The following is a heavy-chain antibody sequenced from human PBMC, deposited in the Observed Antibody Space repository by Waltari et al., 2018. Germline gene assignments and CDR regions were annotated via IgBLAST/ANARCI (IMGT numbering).Heavy chain of an antibody. Sequence: EVQLLESGGGLVQPGGSLKLSCASSGFSFTCYFMSWVRQAPGKGLEWVAGITSSGGDTAYADSVKGRFTISRDNSNNTLFLQMSSLSAEDTAVYYCAREKSSWLPTYWGQGTLVTVSS. CDR1: GFSFTCYF. CDR2: ITSSGGDT. J-gene: IGHJ4*02. CDR3: AREKSSWLPTY. D-gene: IGHD2-2*01. V-gene: IGHV3-23*01.